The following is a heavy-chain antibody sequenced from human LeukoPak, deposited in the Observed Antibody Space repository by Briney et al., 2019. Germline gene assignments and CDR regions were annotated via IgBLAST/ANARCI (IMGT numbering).Heavy chain of an antibody. CDR2: IYTTGNT. V-gene: IGHV4-61*02. CDR1: GGSISNGSYY. CDR3: ARAFHCSTTSCYARGLDY. J-gene: IGHJ4*02. Sequence: SETLSLTCTVSGGSISNGSYYWSWIRQPGGKGLEWIGRIYTTGNTNYNPSLKSRVTISVDPSNNQFSLNLSSVTAADTAVYYCARAFHCSTTSCYARGLDYWGQGALVTVSS. D-gene: IGHD2-2*01.